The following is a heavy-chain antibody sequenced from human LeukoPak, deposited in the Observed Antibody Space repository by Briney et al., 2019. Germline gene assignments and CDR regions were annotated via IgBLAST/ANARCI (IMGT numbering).Heavy chain of an antibody. CDR1: GFTFSSYA. Sequence: GGSLRLSCAASGFTFSSYAMSWVRQAPGKGLEWVSAISGSGGSTYYADSVKGRFTISRDNSKNTLYLQMNSLRAEDTAVYYCAKEDIVVVPAADEDAFDIWGQGTMVTVSS. CDR2: ISGSGGST. CDR3: AKEDIVVVPAADEDAFDI. J-gene: IGHJ3*02. D-gene: IGHD2-2*01. V-gene: IGHV3-23*01.